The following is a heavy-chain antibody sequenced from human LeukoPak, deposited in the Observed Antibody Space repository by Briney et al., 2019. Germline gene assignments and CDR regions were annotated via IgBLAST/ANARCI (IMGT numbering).Heavy chain of an antibody. V-gene: IGHV1-18*01. D-gene: IGHD6-6*01. J-gene: IGHJ4*02. CDR1: GYTFSNFG. Sequence: ASVKVSCKAYGYTFSNFGISWVRQAPGQGLEWMGWISGYNGNTKYAQKFQARVTLTTDTPTSTAHMELRSLRSDDTAVYYCARNRFYSSSQRGDYWGQGTLVTVSS. CDR3: ARNRFYSSSQRGDY. CDR2: ISGYNGNT.